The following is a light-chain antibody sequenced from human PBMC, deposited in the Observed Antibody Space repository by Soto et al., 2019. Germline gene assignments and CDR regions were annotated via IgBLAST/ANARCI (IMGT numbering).Light chain of an antibody. Sequence: QSVLTQPPSASGSPGQSVTIPCTGTGIDDYDYNYVSWYQQHQGKVPKLIIYEVNKRPSGVPDRFSGSKSGSTASLTVSGLQAEDEADYYCSSFAVSPVVFGGGTKLTVL. CDR3: SSFAVSPVV. V-gene: IGLV2-8*01. CDR2: EVN. J-gene: IGLJ2*01. CDR1: GIDDYDYNY.